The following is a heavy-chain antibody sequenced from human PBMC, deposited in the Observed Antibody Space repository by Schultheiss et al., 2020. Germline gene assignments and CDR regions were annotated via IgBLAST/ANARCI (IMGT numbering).Heavy chain of an antibody. V-gene: IGHV3-7*01. Sequence: GGSLRLSCAASGFTFSSYWMTWVRQAPGKGLEWLANIKQDGSDKYYVDSVKGRFTIFRDNAKNSLFLHMNYLRAEDTAVYYCAREALEDYGDYYEDWGQGTLVTVS. CDR2: IKQDGSDK. D-gene: IGHD4-17*01. CDR1: GFTFSSYW. J-gene: IGHJ4*02. CDR3: AREALEDYGDYYED.